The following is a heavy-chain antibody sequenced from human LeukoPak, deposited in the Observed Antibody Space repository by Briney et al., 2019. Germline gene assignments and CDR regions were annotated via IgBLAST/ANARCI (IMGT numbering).Heavy chain of an antibody. V-gene: IGHV3-7*01. CDR1: GFTFSSDW. CDR2: IKQDGSEK. J-gene: IGHJ4*02. D-gene: IGHD6-6*01. Sequence: GGSLRLSCAASGFTFSSDWMSWVRQAPGKGLEWVANIKQDGSEKYYVDSVKGRFTISRDNAKNSLYLQMNSLRAEDTAVYYCARDGELVGGYWGQGTLVTVSS. CDR3: ARDGELVGGY.